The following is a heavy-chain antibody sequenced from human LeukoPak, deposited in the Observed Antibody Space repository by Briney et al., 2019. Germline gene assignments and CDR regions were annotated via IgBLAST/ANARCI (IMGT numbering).Heavy chain of an antibody. CDR3: ARVVPAAMVYYYYYYMDV. Sequence: PSETLSLTCTVSGGSISSYYWSWLRQPPGKGLEWIGYIYYSGSTNYNPSLKSRVTISVDTSKNQFSLKLSSVTAADTAAYYCARVVPAAMVYYYYYYMDVWGKGTTVTVSS. CDR1: GGSISSYY. V-gene: IGHV4-59*08. J-gene: IGHJ6*03. CDR2: IYYSGST. D-gene: IGHD2-2*01.